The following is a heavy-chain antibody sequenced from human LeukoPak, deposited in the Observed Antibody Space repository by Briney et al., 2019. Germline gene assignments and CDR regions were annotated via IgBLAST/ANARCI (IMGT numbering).Heavy chain of an antibody. Sequence: SETLSLTCTVSGASISSTTFYWGWIRQPPGKGLEGIGTIYYSGSTYYNPSLKSRVTISVDASKNHFSLRLSSVTAADTAVYYCARRGVGPTRLYYFDYWGQGTLVTVSS. J-gene: IGHJ4*02. CDR1: GASISSTTFY. D-gene: IGHD1-26*01. CDR2: IYYSGST. V-gene: IGHV4-39*02. CDR3: ARRGVGPTRLYYFDY.